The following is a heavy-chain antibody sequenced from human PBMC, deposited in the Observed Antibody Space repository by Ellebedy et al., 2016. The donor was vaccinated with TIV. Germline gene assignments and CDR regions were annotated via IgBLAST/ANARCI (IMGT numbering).Heavy chain of an antibody. J-gene: IGHJ4*02. D-gene: IGHD1-26*01. CDR2: ISGSGGST. CDR1: GFTFSSYA. V-gene: IGHV3-23*01. CDR3: AKREMIRDTTGAPTPLFDL. Sequence: GESLKISCAASGFTFSSYAMSWVRQAPGKGLEWVSAISGSGGSTYYADSVKGRFTISRDNSKNTLYLQMNSLRAEDTAVYFCAKREMIRDTTGAPTPLFDLWGQGTLVTVSS.